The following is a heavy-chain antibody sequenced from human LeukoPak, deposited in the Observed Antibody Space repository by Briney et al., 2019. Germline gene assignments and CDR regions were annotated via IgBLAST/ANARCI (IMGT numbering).Heavy chain of an antibody. D-gene: IGHD2-15*01. J-gene: IGHJ4*02. CDR1: GVSLSTSTHY. V-gene: IGHV4-39*01. CDR3: GRQGGWGGAASLIEL. Sequence: SETLSLTCTVSGVSLSTSTHYWGWIRPPPGKGLEWIGSMFYRGSTYYNASPKSRVTLSVDTSTNQFSLKLSSVTPSDTAIYYWGRQGGWGGAASLIELWGQGALVTVSS. CDR2: MFYRGST.